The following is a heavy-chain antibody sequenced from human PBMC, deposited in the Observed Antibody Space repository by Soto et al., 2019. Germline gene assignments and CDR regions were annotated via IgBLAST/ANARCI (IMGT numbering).Heavy chain of an antibody. CDR3: ARDTNGLSY. CDR2: INTDGSST. V-gene: IGHV3-74*01. J-gene: IGHJ4*02. Sequence: EVQLVESGGGLVQPGGSLRLSCVASGFTFSSHWLRWVRQAPGKGLVWVSRINTDGSSTSYADSVKGRFTISRDNAKNTVYLQMNSLRVEDTAVYYCARDTNGLSYWGQGTLVTVSS. CDR1: GFTFSSHW. D-gene: IGHD2-8*01.